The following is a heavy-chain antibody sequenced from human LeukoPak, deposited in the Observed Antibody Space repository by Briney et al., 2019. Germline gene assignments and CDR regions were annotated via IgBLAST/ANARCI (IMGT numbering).Heavy chain of an antibody. J-gene: IGHJ6*02. CDR2: IRGGGSDT. V-gene: IGHV3-23*01. Sequence: GGSLRLSWAASGFTFSSNTMTWVRQVSGKGLEWASSIRGGGSDTHYAGTVRGRFTISRDNSKNTLYLQMNSLRAEDTAVYYCARCYTYGTTWFGGLDVWGQGTTVTVSS. CDR1: GFTFSSNT. D-gene: IGHD3-10*01. CDR3: ARCYTYGTTWFGGLDV.